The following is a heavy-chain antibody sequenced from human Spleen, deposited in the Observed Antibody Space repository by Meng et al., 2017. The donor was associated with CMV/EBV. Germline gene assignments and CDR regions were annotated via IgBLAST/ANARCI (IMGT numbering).Heavy chain of an antibody. CDR1: GDSISSNSYY. CDR2: IDYSGIT. J-gene: IGHJ1*01. Sequence: QWQLQESGPGLVKSSETLFLTCTVSGDSISSNSYYWGWIRQPPGKGLEWIASIDYSGITFQNPSLKSRLTTSVDTSKNQFSLQLRFVTAADTAVYYCARHRGNYYQSFLHWGQGTLVTVSS. V-gene: IGHV4-39*01. CDR3: ARHRGNYYQSFLH. D-gene: IGHD1-26*01.